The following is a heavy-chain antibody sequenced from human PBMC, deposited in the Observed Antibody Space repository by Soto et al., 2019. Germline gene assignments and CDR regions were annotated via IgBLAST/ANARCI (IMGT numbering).Heavy chain of an antibody. D-gene: IGHD3-16*02. V-gene: IGHV3-43*01. CDR3: AKDIDVWGSYRYAMGY. CDR2: ISWDGGST. CDR1: GFTFDDYT. J-gene: IGHJ4*02. Sequence: EVQLVESRGVVVQPGGSLRLSCAASGFTFDDYTMHWVRQAPGKGLEWVSLISWDGGSTYYADSVKGRFTISRDNSKNSLYLQMNSLRTEDTALYYCAKDIDVWGSYRYAMGYWGQGTLVTVSS.